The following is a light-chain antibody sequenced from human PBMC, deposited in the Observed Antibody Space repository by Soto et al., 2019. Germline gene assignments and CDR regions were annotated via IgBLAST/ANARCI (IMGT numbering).Light chain of an antibody. V-gene: IGKV3-20*01. CDR3: HQCGNSWWS. CDR2: GAS. Sequence: EIVLTQSPGTLSLSPGERATLSCRAIQTVSSTYLVWYQQKPGQAPRLLIYGASSRAPGVSDRFSGSGSGTDFTLTISRLEPEDFAVYYCHQCGNSWWSLGQGTKVDIK. J-gene: IGKJ1*01. CDR1: QTVSSTY.